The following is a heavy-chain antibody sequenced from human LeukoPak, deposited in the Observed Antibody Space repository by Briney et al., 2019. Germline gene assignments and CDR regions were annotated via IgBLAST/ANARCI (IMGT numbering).Heavy chain of an antibody. Sequence: GGSLRLSCAASGFTFSSYSMNWVRQAPGKGLEWVSSISSSSSYIYYADSVKGRFTISRDNAKNSLYPQMNSLRAEDTAVYYCASLMVRGVDDYGMDVWGQGTTVTVSS. V-gene: IGHV3-21*01. CDR1: GFTFSSYS. CDR3: ASLMVRGVDDYGMDV. D-gene: IGHD3-10*01. J-gene: IGHJ6*02. CDR2: ISSSSSYI.